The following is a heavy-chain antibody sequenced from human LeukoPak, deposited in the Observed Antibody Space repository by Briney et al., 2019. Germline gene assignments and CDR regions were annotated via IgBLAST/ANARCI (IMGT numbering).Heavy chain of an antibody. V-gene: IGHV3-30-3*01. CDR3: ARGVFY. Sequence: GRSLRLSCAASGFTFSSYAMHWVRQAPGKGLEWVAVISYDGSNKYYADSVKGRFTISRDNSKNTLYLQMNGLRAEDTAVYYCARGVFYWGQGTLVTVSS. D-gene: IGHD3-3*01. J-gene: IGHJ4*02. CDR2: ISYDGSNK. CDR1: GFTFSSYA.